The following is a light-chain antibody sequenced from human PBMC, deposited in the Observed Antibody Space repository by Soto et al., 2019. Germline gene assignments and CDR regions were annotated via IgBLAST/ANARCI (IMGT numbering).Light chain of an antibody. CDR3: QQSYSNPIT. Sequence: AIRMTQSPSSFSAATGDRGTITWRAIQGISSYLAWYQHRPGNAPKLLIYVASSLQRGVPSRFSGSGSGTDFTLTIGSMQPDDLATYYCQQSYSNPITFGQGTRLEIK. J-gene: IGKJ5*01. CDR2: VAS. V-gene: IGKV1-8*01. CDR1: QGISSY.